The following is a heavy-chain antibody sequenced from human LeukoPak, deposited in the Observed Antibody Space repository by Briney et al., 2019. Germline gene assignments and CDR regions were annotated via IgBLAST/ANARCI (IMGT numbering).Heavy chain of an antibody. Sequence: SVKVSCKASGGSFSDYPINWVRQAPGQGLEWLGGIIPKYSASNYAQAFQGRVTITADESTNTVYMEMSGLRPDDTAVYYCVRPDRIFGVPAAFDAWGQERLVAVSS. J-gene: IGHJ3*01. CDR3: VRPDRIFGVPAAFDA. V-gene: IGHV1-69*01. CDR2: IIPKYSAS. D-gene: IGHD3-3*02. CDR1: GGSFSDYP.